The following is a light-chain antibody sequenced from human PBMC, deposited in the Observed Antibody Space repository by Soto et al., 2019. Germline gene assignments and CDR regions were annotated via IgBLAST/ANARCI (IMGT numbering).Light chain of an antibody. CDR1: QSVSSN. Sequence: EIVMTQSTATLSVSPGERATLSCRASQSVSSNLAWYQQKPGQAPRLLIYAASTRATGIPARFSGSGSGTEFTLTISSLQSEDFAVYYCQHYNNWPRTFGQGTKVEIK. CDR3: QHYNNWPRT. V-gene: IGKV3-15*01. J-gene: IGKJ1*01. CDR2: AAS.